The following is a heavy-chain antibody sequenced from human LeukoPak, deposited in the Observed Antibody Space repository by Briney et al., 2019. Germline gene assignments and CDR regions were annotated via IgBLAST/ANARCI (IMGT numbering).Heavy chain of an antibody. J-gene: IGHJ3*02. Sequence: SETLSLTCAVSGGSIRTRIYYWGWIRQSPGRGLEWIGCDSYTGSIHYNPSLRSRVTVSVDTSKNQFSLKLSSVTAADTAVYYCARLGDSSGDHPYAFDIWGQGTMVTVSS. CDR2: DSYTGSI. V-gene: IGHV4-39*01. CDR1: GGSIRTRIYY. D-gene: IGHD3-22*01. CDR3: ARLGDSSGDHPYAFDI.